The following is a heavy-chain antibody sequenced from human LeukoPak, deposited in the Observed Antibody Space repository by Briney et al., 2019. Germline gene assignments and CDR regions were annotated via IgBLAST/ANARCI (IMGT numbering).Heavy chain of an antibody. CDR1: GFTVSTKY. Sequence: GGSLRLSCAASGFTVSTKYMSWVRQAPGKGLEWVSLIYGDGSTYYADSVGGRFTISRDNSKNSLYLQMNSLRAEDTAMYYCGKGPGYSVYDNLPHHWGQGTLVTVSS. D-gene: IGHD5/OR15-5a*01. J-gene: IGHJ5*02. CDR2: IYGDGST. CDR3: GKGPGYSVYDNLPHH. V-gene: IGHV3-66*01.